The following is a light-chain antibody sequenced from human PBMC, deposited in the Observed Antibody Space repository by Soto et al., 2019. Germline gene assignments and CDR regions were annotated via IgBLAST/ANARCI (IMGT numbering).Light chain of an antibody. Sequence: EFVLTQAPGTLSLSPGERATLSCRATHPVRNNYLAWYQQKPGQAPRLVIYDASNRATGVPARFSGSGSGTDFTLTISSLEPEDFAVYYCQQRSNWPRTCGQGTKVDI. CDR3: QQRSNWPRT. CDR2: DAS. V-gene: IGKV3-11*01. CDR1: HPVRNNY. J-gene: IGKJ1*01.